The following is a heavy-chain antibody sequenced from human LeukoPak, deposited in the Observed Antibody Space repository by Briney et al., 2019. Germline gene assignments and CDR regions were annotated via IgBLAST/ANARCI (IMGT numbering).Heavy chain of an antibody. CDR2: ISSSSSTI. J-gene: IGHJ4*02. CDR3: ARDSPPDY. V-gene: IGHV3-48*01. Sequence: GGSLRLSCAASGFTFSDFEMNWVRQAPGKGLEWVSYISSSSSTIYFADSVKGRFTISRDNGKNSLYLQMHSLRAEDTAVYYCARDSPPDYWGQGTLVTVSS. CDR1: GFTFSDFE.